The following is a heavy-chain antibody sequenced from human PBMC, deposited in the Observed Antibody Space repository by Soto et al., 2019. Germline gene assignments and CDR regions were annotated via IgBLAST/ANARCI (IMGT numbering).Heavy chain of an antibody. D-gene: IGHD4-17*01. CDR3: AKDPVPLAKSDYFAP. J-gene: IGHJ5*02. V-gene: IGHV3-NL1*01. Sequence: PGGSLRLSCAASGFTFSSYSMNWVRQAPGKGLEWVSVITWDGGTTYYADSVKGRFTISRDNCKNTLYLQMNNLRAEDTAVYYCAKDPVPLAKSDYFAPWGLGTLVTAS. CDR2: ITWDGGTT. CDR1: GFTFSSYS.